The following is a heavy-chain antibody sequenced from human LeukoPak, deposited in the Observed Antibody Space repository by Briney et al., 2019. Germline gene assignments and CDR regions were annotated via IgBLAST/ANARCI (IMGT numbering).Heavy chain of an antibody. J-gene: IGHJ4*02. Sequence: GGSLRLSCAASGFTFSTYGMHWVRQAPGKGLEWVAFIRYDGTNIYYADSVKGRFTISRDNSKNTLYLQMNSLRAEDTAVYYCAKDRKVFLEWPKGCNDYWGQGTLVTLSP. CDR1: GFTFSTYG. CDR3: AKDRKVFLEWPKGCNDY. D-gene: IGHD3-3*01. CDR2: IRYDGTNI. V-gene: IGHV3-30*02.